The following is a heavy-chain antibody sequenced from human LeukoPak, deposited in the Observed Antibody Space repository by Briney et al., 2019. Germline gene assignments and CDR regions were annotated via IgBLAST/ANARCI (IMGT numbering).Heavy chain of an antibody. CDR3: ARTEVRGVAY. J-gene: IGHJ4*02. V-gene: IGHV3-30*04. CDR1: GFTFSSYA. CDR2: ISYDGSNK. Sequence: PGGSLRLSCAASGFTFSSYAMHWVRQAPGKGLEWVAVISYDGSNKYYADSVKGRFTISRDNSKNTLYLQMNSLRAEDTAVYYCARTEVRGVAYWGQGTLVTVSS. D-gene: IGHD3-10*01.